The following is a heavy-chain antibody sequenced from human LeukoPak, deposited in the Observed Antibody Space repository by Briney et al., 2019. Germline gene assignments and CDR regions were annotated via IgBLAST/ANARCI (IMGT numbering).Heavy chain of an antibody. Sequence: GGSLRLSCAASGFTFSHFWMSWVRQAPGKGLEWVAYIKKTGSETYYVDSVKGRFTITRDNTRNSLFLQMNGLRAEDTAVFYCARDDSGSYPNYFENWGQGTLVTVSS. CDR2: IKKTGSET. CDR3: ARDDSGSYPNYFEN. D-gene: IGHD1-26*01. V-gene: IGHV3-7*01. CDR1: GFTFSHFW. J-gene: IGHJ4*02.